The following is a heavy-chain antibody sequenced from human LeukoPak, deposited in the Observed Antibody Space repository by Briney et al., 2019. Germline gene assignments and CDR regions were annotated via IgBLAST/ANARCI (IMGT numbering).Heavy chain of an antibody. CDR3: ATGNYYDSRGYYTFGH. Sequence: GGSLRLSCAASGFTFSRFWIYWVRHAPGKGLVWVSRINGDGSTTSYADSVKGGFTISRDNAKNTLYLQMNSLRAEDTAVYYCATGNYYDSRGYYTFGHWGQGTLVTVSS. CDR1: GFTFSRFW. D-gene: IGHD3-22*01. CDR2: INGDGSTT. V-gene: IGHV3-74*01. J-gene: IGHJ1*01.